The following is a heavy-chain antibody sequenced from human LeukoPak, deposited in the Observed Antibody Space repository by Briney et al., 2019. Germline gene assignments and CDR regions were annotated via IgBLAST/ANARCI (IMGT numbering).Heavy chain of an antibody. V-gene: IGHV3-53*01. Sequence: GGSLRLSCAASGFTVSSNYMSWVRQAPGKGLEWVSVIYSGGSTYYADSVKGRFTISRDNSKNTLYLQMNSLRAEDTAVYYCAKVGLYCSGGSCYSRKSYYFDYWGQGTLVTVSS. J-gene: IGHJ4*02. CDR2: IYSGGST. CDR3: AKVGLYCSGGSCYSRKSYYFDY. D-gene: IGHD2-15*01. CDR1: GFTVSSNY.